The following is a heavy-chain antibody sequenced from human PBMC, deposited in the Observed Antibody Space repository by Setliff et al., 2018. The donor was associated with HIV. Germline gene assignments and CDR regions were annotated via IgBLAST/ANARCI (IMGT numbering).Heavy chain of an antibody. J-gene: IGHJ4*02. D-gene: IGHD3-22*01. CDR1: GYTFTSYY. CDR3: AGEVGRYYDSSGYHGGFDY. V-gene: IGHV1-46*01. CDR2: INPSGGST. Sequence: GASVKVSCKASGYTFTSYYMHWVRQAPGQGLEWMGIINPSGGSTSYAQKFQGRVTMTRDTSTSTVYMELSSLRSEDTAVYYCAGEVGRYYDSSGYHGGFDYWGQGTLVTVSS.